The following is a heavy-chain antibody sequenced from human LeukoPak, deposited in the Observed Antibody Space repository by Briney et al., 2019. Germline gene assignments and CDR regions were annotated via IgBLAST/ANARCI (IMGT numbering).Heavy chain of an antibody. J-gene: IGHJ4*01. CDR3: TTVFHHYVWGTYRLVAAEGF. Sequence: GGSLRLSCAASGFTFSTYSMNWVRQAPGQGLEWVSYISSSSSTIYYADSVKGRFTISRDNAKNSLYLQMNSLRAEDTGVYYCTTVFHHYVWGTYRLVAAEGFWGHGTLVTVSS. CDR1: GFTFSTYS. V-gene: IGHV3-48*01. D-gene: IGHD3-16*02. CDR2: ISSSSSTI.